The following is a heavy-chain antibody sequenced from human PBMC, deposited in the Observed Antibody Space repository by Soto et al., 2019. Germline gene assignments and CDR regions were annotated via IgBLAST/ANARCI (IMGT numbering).Heavy chain of an antibody. CDR2: IYSGGST. Sequence: GGSLRLSCAASGFTVSNNYMNWVRQAPGKGLEWVSVIYSGGSTYYADSLKGRFTISRDNSKNTLYLQMNSLRAEDTAVYYCARDLGALISTVRGNIGANAFDIWGQGTMVTVSS. J-gene: IGHJ3*02. V-gene: IGHV3-53*01. CDR1: GFTVSNNY. CDR3: ARDLGALISTVRGNIGANAFDI. D-gene: IGHD3-10*01.